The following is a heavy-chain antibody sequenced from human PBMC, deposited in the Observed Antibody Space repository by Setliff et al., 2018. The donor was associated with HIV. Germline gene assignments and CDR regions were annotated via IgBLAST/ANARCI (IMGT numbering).Heavy chain of an antibody. J-gene: IGHJ4*02. CDR3: ARSPRIGVAGEFEY. Sequence: SETLSLTCTVSGGSISSYYWSWIRQPAGKGLEWIGRIYTSGSTNYNPSLKSRVTISVDTSKSQFSLKLSSVTAADTAVYYCARSPRIGVAGEFEYWGQGTLVTVS. V-gene: IGHV4-4*07. D-gene: IGHD6-19*01. CDR1: GGSISSYY. CDR2: IYTSGST.